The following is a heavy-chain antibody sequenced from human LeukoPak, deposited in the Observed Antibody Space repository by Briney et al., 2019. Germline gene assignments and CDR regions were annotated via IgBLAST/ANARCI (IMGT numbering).Heavy chain of an antibody. CDR3: VRQSTGLDY. J-gene: IGHJ4*02. V-gene: IGHV3-30*04. CDR2: IESDGRNK. Sequence: GRSLRLSCAPSGFTFSTHTMHWVRQAPGKGLGGVAVIESDGRNKYYAESVRGRFTISRDNCRNTLYLQLDSLRSEDTAVYYCVRQSTGLDYWGQGTLVTVSS. D-gene: IGHD5/OR15-5a*01. CDR1: GFTFSTHT.